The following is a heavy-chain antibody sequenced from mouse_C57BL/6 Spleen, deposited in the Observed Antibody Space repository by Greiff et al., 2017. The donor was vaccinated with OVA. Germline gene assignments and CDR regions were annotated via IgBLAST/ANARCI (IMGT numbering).Heavy chain of an antibody. CDR2: IDPEDGDT. CDR1: GFNIKDYY. D-gene: IGHD2-1*01. J-gene: IGHJ2*01. CDR3: NRGNYEDY. Sequence: VQLQQSGAELVRPGASVKLSCTASGFNIKDYYMHWVKQRPEQGLEWIGRIDPEDGDTEYAPKFKGKATMTADTSSNTAYLQLSSLTSEDTAVYYYNRGNYEDYWGQGTTLTVSA. V-gene: IGHV14-1*01.